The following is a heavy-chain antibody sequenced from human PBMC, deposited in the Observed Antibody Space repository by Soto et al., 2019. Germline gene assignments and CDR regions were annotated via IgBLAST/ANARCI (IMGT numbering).Heavy chain of an antibody. CDR2: ISGSGGST. CDR1: GFTFSSYA. Sequence: EVQLLESGGGLVQPGGSLRLSCAASGFTFSSYAMSWVRQAPGKGLEWVSAISGSGGSTYYADSVKGRFTISRDNSKNTLYRQMNSLRAEDTAVYYCAKMAAQVGATTGIGDYWGQGTLVTVSS. CDR3: AKMAAQVGATTGIGDY. D-gene: IGHD1-26*01. J-gene: IGHJ4*02. V-gene: IGHV3-23*01.